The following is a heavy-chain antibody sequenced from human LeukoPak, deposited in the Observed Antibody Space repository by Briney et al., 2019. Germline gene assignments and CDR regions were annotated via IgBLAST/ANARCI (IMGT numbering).Heavy chain of an antibody. V-gene: IGHV4-59*12. CDR3: ARSQYYYDGSGSAFDI. D-gene: IGHD3-22*01. Sequence: SETLSLTCTVSGGSISSYYWSWIRQPPGKGLEWIGYIYYSGSTNYNPSLKSRVTISVDTSKNQFSLKLSSVTAADTAVYYCARSQYYYDGSGSAFDIWGQGTMVTVSS. J-gene: IGHJ3*02. CDR1: GGSISSYY. CDR2: IYYSGST.